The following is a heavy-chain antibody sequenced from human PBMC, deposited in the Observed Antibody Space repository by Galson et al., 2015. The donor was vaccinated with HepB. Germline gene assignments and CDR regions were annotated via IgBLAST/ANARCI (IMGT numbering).Heavy chain of an antibody. CDR1: GFTFSSYA. Sequence: SLRLSCAASGFTFSSYAMHWVRQAPGKGLEWVAVISYDGSNKYYADSVKGRFTISRDNSKNTLYLQMNSLRAEDTAVYYCARDPPRITMVRGVLDYWGQGTLVTVSS. D-gene: IGHD3-10*01. V-gene: IGHV3-30*04. CDR2: ISYDGSNK. J-gene: IGHJ4*02. CDR3: ARDPPRITMVRGVLDY.